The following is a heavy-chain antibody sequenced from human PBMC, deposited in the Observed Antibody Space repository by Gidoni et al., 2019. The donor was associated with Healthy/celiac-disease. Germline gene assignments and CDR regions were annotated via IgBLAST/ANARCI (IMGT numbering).Heavy chain of an antibody. D-gene: IGHD6-19*01. Sequence: QVQLVQSGAEVKKPGSSVKVSCKTSGGTFSSYAISWVRQAPGQGLEWMGGIIPIFGTANYAQKFQGRVTITADESTSTAYMELSSLRSEDTAVYYCARDNKIAVAATGWFDPWGQGTLVTVSS. CDR2: IIPIFGTA. V-gene: IGHV1-69*01. J-gene: IGHJ5*02. CDR1: GGTFSSYA. CDR3: ARDNKIAVAATGWFDP.